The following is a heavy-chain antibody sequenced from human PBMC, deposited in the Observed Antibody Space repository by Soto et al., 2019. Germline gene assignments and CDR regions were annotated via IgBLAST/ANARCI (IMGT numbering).Heavy chain of an antibody. Sequence: QVQLVQSGAEVKKPGSSVKVSCKASGGTFSSYAISWVRQAPGQGLEWMGGIIPIFGTAHYAQKFQGRVTITADESTSTAYMELSSLRSEDTAVYYCARELRIAAAGPYYYYGMDVWGQGTTVTVSS. CDR3: ARELRIAAAGPYYYYGMDV. V-gene: IGHV1-69*01. CDR2: IIPIFGTA. D-gene: IGHD6-13*01. J-gene: IGHJ6*02. CDR1: GGTFSSYA.